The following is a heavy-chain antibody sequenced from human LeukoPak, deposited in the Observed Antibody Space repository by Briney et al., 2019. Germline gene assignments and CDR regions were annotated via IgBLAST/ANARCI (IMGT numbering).Heavy chain of an antibody. J-gene: IGHJ4*02. D-gene: IGHD6-19*01. Sequence: ASVKVSCKVSGYILSELSMHWVRQAPGKGLEWMGGFDPEDDERIYAQKFQGRVTMTRDTSTSTVYMELSSLRSEDTAVYYCAREDSSGWYVFDYWGQGTLVTVSS. CDR1: GYILSELS. CDR2: FDPEDDER. CDR3: AREDSSGWYVFDY. V-gene: IGHV1-24*01.